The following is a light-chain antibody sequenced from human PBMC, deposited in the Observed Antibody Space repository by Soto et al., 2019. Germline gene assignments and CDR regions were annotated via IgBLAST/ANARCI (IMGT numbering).Light chain of an antibody. CDR2: GAS. J-gene: IGKJ4*01. Sequence: EIVLTQSPGTLSLSPGERATLSCRASQSIISTYLDWYQQKPGQAPRLLIYGASSRATGIPDRFSGSGSGTDFTLTISRLEPEDFAVYYCQQRSNWPSTFGGGTKVEIK. CDR3: QQRSNWPST. V-gene: IGKV3D-20*02. CDR1: QSIISTY.